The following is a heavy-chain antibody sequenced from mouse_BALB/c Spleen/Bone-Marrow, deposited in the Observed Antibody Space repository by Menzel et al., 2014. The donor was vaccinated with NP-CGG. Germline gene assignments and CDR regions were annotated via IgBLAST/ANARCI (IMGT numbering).Heavy chain of an antibody. CDR2: IYPGDFNT. V-gene: IGHV1S56*01. Sequence: LQESGPELVKPGASVRISCKASGYTFTSYYIHWVKQRPGQGLEWIGWIYPGDFNTKYNEKFKGKATLTADKSSSTAYMQLSSLTSEDSAVYFCARKSQRACDSMNYWGPGTSVTVSS. CDR1: GYTFTSYY. D-gene: IGHD2-4*01. CDR3: ARKSQRACDSMNY. J-gene: IGHJ4*01.